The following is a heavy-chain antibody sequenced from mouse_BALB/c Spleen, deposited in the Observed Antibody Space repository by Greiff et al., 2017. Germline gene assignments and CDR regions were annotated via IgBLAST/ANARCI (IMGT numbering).Heavy chain of an antibody. V-gene: IGHV3-2*02. J-gene: IGHJ4*01. Sequence: EVQLQQSGPGLVKPSQSLSLTCTVTGYSITSDYAWNWIRQFPGNKLEWMGYISYSGSTSYNPSLKSRISITRDTSKNQFFLQLNSVTTEDTATYYCARWGTADYWGQGTSVTVSS. CDR1: GYSITSDYA. D-gene: IGHD1-2*01. CDR3: ARWGTADY. CDR2: ISYSGST.